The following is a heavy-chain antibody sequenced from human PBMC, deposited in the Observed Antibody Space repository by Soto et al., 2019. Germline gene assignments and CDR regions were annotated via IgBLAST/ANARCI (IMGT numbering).Heavy chain of an antibody. V-gene: IGHV4-31*03. CDR1: GGSISSGGYY. CDR3: ARALVAGTCWFDP. Sequence: SETLSLTCTVSGGSISSGGYYWSWIRQHPGKGLEWIGYIYYSGSTYYNPSLKSRVTISVDTSKNQFSLKLSSVTAADTAVYYCARALVAGTCWFDPWGQGTLVTVSS. D-gene: IGHD6-19*01. J-gene: IGHJ5*02. CDR2: IYYSGST.